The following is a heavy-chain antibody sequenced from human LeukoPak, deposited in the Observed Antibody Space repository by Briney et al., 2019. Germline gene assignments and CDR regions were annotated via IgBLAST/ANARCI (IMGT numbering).Heavy chain of an antibody. D-gene: IGHD3-22*01. CDR3: VDDSSGYYAY. CDR1: GFTFSSYT. V-gene: IGHV3-21*01. CDR2: ISSSSSYI. Sequence: GGSLRLSCAASGFTFSSYTMNWVRQAPGKGLEWVSSISSSSSYIYYADSVKGRFTISRGNAKNSLYLQMNSLRAEDTAVYYCVDDSSGYYAYWGQGTLVTVSS. J-gene: IGHJ4*02.